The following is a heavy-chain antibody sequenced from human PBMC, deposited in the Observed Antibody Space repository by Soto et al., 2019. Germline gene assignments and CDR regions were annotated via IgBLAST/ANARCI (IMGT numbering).Heavy chain of an antibody. D-gene: IGHD3-3*01. J-gene: IGHJ6*02. V-gene: IGHV3-74*01. CDR1: GFTFSTYW. CDR2: INGDGSYT. Sequence: GGSLRLSCAASGFTFSTYWMHWVRQAPEKGLLWVSHINGDGSYTDFADSVKGRFTISRDNAKNTLYLQMNSLRAEDTAVYYCARGVNVNYDFWSGYHIHYGMDVWGQGTTVTVSS. CDR3: ARGVNVNYDFWSGYHIHYGMDV.